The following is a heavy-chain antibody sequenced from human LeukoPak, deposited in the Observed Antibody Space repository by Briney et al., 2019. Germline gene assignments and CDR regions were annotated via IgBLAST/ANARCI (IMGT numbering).Heavy chain of an antibody. V-gene: IGHV3-23*01. CDR3: ARCGGSAWCADLDY. CDR1: GFIFNNYA. Sequence: RGSLRLSCAASGFIFNNYAMSWVRQAPGKGLEWVSTISGSGGSTYYADSVKGRFTISRDNSKNTLYLQMNSLRAEDTAVYYCARCGGSAWCADLDYWGQGTLVTVSS. CDR2: ISGSGGST. D-gene: IGHD6-19*01. J-gene: IGHJ4*02.